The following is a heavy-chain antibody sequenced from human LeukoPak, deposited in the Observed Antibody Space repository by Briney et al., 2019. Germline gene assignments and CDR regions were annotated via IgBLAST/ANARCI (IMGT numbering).Heavy chain of an antibody. CDR3: ARPMTMSKDAFDI. CDR2: ISYDGSNK. V-gene: IGHV3-30*03. CDR1: GFTFSSYG. Sequence: PGRSLRLSCAASGFTFSSYGMHWVRQAPGKGLEWVAVISYDGSNKYYADSVKGRFTISRDNSKNTLYLQMNSLRVEDTAVYYCARPMTMSKDAFDIWGQGTMVTVSS. J-gene: IGHJ3*02. D-gene: IGHD4/OR15-4a*01.